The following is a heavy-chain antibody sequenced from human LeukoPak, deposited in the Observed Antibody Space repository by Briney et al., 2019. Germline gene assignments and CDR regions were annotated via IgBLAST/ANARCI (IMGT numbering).Heavy chain of an antibody. CDR3: ARNGHGERRLDY. CDR1: VYTCTIYA. D-gene: IGHD6-25*01. CDR2: INTNPANP. V-gene: IGHV7-4-1*02. Sequence: ASVKVSRNSSVYTCTIYAMNCVRQAPGQGPEWMGWINTNPANPTYAQGFTGRFVFSLDTSVSTAYLQISSLKAEDTAVYYCARNGHGERRLDYWGQGTLVTVSS. J-gene: IGHJ4*02.